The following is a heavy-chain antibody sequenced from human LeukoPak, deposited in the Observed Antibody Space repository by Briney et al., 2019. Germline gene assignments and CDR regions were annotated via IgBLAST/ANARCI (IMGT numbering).Heavy chain of an antibody. Sequence: PGGSLRLSCAASGFTFDDYAMHWVRQAPGKGLEWVSGISWNSGSIGYADSVKGRFTISRDNAKNSLYLQMNSPRAEDTALYYCAKETDAFDIWGQGTMVTVSS. CDR3: AKETDAFDI. CDR2: ISWNSGSI. V-gene: IGHV3-9*01. CDR1: GFTFDDYA. J-gene: IGHJ3*02.